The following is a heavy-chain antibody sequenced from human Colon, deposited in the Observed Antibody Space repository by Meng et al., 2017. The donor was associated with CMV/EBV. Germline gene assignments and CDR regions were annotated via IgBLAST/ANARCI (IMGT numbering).Heavy chain of an antibody. D-gene: IGHD3-22*01. V-gene: IGHV4-39*01. Sequence: STSRACCFWCVCRPPPGKRVELSGSIYYTGSTCSNPSLTGRVTIPVATSKNQFTLKLKSVTAADTAVYYCASTYSYDSSGYWGFDYWGQGTLVTVSS. J-gene: IGHJ4*02. CDR3: ASTYSYDSSGYWGFDY. CDR1: STSRACCF. CDR2: IYYTGST.